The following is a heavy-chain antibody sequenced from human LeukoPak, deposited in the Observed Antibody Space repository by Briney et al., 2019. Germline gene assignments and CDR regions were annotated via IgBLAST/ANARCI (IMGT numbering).Heavy chain of an antibody. J-gene: IGHJ6*03. CDR3: AKNGRAGNNYYYYMDV. Sequence: SGGSLRLSCAASGFTFSSYEMNWVRQAPGKGLEWVSYISSSGSTIYYADSVKGRFTISRDNAKNSLYLQMNSLRAEDTAIYYCAKNGRAGNNYYYYMDVWGKGTTVTVSS. CDR2: ISSSGSTI. V-gene: IGHV3-48*03. CDR1: GFTFSSYE. D-gene: IGHD6-13*01.